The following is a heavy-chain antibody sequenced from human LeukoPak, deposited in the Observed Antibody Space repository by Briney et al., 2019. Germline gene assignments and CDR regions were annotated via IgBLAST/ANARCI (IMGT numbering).Heavy chain of an antibody. D-gene: IGHD3-9*01. CDR3: ARDILTQKRADHYYYGMDV. CDR2: ISSSSSTI. J-gene: IGHJ6*02. Sequence: PGGSLRLSCAASGFTFSSYSMNWVRQAPGKGLEWVSYISSSSSTIYYADSVKGRFTISRDNAKNSLYLQMNSLRVEDTAVYYCARDILTQKRADHYYYGMDVWGQGTTVTVSS. V-gene: IGHV3-48*01. CDR1: GFTFSSYS.